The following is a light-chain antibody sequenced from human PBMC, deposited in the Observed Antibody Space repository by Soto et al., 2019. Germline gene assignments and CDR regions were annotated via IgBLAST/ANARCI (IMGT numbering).Light chain of an antibody. J-gene: IGLJ1*01. V-gene: IGLV2-23*02. CDR2: EVT. Sequence: QSVLTQPASVSGSPCRSIAISCTGTSSDVGSYDLVSWYQKHPGKAPKLMIYEVTKRPSGVSSRFSASKSGNTASLTISGLQAEDDADYYCCSSAGGGTYVFGTGTKVTV. CDR1: SSDVGSYDL. CDR3: CSSAGGGTYV.